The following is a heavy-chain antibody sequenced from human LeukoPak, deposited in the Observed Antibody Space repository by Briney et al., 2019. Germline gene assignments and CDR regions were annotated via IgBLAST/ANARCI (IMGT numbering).Heavy chain of an antibody. D-gene: IGHD2-15*01. CDR3: AKNNRRYCSGGSCALFDY. CDR1: GFTFSSYA. V-gene: IGHV3-23*01. J-gene: IGHJ4*02. CDR2: ISGSGGST. Sequence: PGGSLRLSCAASGFTFSSYAMSWVRQAPGKGLEWVSAISGSGGSTYYADSVKGRFTISRDNSKNTLYLQMNSLRAEDTAVYYCAKNNRRYCSGGSCALFDYWGQGTPVTVSS.